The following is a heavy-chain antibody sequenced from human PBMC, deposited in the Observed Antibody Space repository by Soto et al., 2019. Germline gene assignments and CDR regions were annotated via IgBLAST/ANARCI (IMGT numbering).Heavy chain of an antibody. V-gene: IGHV6-1*01. Sequence: SQTLSLTCAISGDRVSSTSAAWNWIRQSPSKGLEWLGRTYYRSKWYNDYAVSVKSRITINPDTSKNQFSLQLNSVTPEDTAVYYCARGWGIAARPDGMDVWGQGTTVTVSS. CDR1: GDRVSSTSAA. D-gene: IGHD6-6*01. CDR2: TYYRSKWYN. J-gene: IGHJ6*02. CDR3: ARGWGIAARPDGMDV.